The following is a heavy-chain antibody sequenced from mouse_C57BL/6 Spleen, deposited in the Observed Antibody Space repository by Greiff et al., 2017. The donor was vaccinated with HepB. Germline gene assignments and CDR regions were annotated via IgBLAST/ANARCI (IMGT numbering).Heavy chain of an antibody. Sequence: VQLQQPGAELVMPGASVKLSCKASGYTFTSYWMHWVKQRPGQGLEWIGEIDPSDSYTNYNQKFKGKSTLTVDKSSSTAYMQLSSLTSEDSAVYYCARLDGYFCWYFDVWGTGTTVTVSS. V-gene: IGHV1-69*01. CDR1: GYTFTSYW. D-gene: IGHD2-3*01. J-gene: IGHJ1*03. CDR3: ARLDGYFCWYFDV. CDR2: IDPSDSYT.